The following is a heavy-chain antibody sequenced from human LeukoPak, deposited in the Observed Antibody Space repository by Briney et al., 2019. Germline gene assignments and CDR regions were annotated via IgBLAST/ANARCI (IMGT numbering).Heavy chain of an antibody. CDR1: GGSLSSYY. CDR3: ARGDMVATPRFDY. V-gene: IGHV4-4*09. J-gene: IGHJ4*02. CDR2: IYTSGST. Sequence: PSETLSLTCTVSGGSLSSYYWSWIRQPPGEGLEWIGYIYTSGSTNYNPSLKSRVTISVDTSKNQFSLKLSSVTAADTAVYYCARGDMVATPRFDYWGQGTLVTVSS. D-gene: IGHD5-12*01.